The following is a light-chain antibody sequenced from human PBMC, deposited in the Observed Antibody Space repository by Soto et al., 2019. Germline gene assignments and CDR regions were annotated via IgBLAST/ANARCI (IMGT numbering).Light chain of an antibody. V-gene: IGLV2-14*01. CDR2: DVS. CDR1: SSDVGGYNY. Sequence: QSALTQPASVSGSPGQSITISCTGTSSDVGGYNYVSWYQQYPGKAPKLMIYDVSNRPSGVSNRFSGSKSGNTASLTISGLQAEDEADYYCSSYTSSSTLGGVFGTGTKVT. CDR3: SSYTSSSTLGGV. J-gene: IGLJ1*01.